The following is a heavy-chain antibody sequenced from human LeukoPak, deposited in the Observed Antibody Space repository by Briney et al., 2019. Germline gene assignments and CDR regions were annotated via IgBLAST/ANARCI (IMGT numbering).Heavy chain of an antibody. CDR3: AKDRQGYSYGYYFDY. D-gene: IGHD5-18*01. CDR2: ISYDRSNK. V-gene: IGHV3-30*18. CDR1: GFTFSSYG. Sequence: PGGSLRLSCAASGFTFSSYGMHWVRQAPGKGLEWVAVISYDRSNKYYADSVKGRFTISRDNSKNTLYLQMNSLRAEDTAVYYCAKDRQGYSYGYYFDYWGQGTLVTVSS. J-gene: IGHJ4*02.